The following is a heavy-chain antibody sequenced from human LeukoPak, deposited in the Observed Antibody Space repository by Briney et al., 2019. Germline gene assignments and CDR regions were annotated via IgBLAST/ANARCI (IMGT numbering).Heavy chain of an antibody. CDR3: ARGIQLHDAFDI. CDR1: GGSISSSSYY. J-gene: IGHJ3*02. Sequence: PSETLSLTCTVSGGSISSSSYYWGWIRQPPGKGLEWIGGIYYSGSTYYNPSLKSRVTISVDTSKNQFSLKLSSVTAADTAVYYCARGIQLHDAFDIWGQGTMVTVSS. V-gene: IGHV4-39*07. CDR2: IYYSGST. D-gene: IGHD5-18*01.